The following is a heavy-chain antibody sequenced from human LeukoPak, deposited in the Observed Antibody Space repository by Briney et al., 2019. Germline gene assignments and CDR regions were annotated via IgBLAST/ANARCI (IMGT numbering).Heavy chain of an antibody. V-gene: IGHV4-59*08. CDR2: IYYSGGT. J-gene: IGHJ3*02. CDR3: ARLLHAFDI. Sequence: PSETLSLTCTVSGGSISSYYWSWIRQPPGKGLEWIGYIYYSGGTNYNPSLKSRVTISVDTSKNQFSLKLSSVTAADTAVYYCARLLHAFDIWGQGTMVTVSS. CDR1: GGSISSYY.